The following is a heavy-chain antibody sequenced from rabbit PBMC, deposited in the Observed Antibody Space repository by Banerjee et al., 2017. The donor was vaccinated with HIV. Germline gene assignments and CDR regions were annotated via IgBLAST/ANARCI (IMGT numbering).Heavy chain of an antibody. Sequence: QEQLEESGGDLVKPEGSLTLTCTASGFTISNSYWMCWVRQAPGKGLEWIACIYVGSSGSTYYASWAKGRFTISKSSSTTVTLQMTSLTAADTATYFCARDLAGVVGWNLNLWGPGTLVTVS. D-gene: IGHD4-1*01. J-gene: IGHJ4*01. CDR1: GFTISNSYW. CDR3: ARDLAGVVGWNLNL. CDR2: IYVGSSGST. V-gene: IGHV1S45*01.